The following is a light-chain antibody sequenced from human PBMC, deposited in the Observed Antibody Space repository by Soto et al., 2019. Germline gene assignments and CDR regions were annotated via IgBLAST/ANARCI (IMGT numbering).Light chain of an antibody. Sequence: IVMTQSPATLSVSPGERATLSYRASQSVGSNLAWYQQKPGQAPRLLIYGASTRATGVPARFSGSGSGTDFSLTISSLQSEDFAVYYCQQYNTWYTFGQGTKLEIK. CDR1: QSVGSN. J-gene: IGKJ2*01. CDR3: QQYNTWYT. CDR2: GAS. V-gene: IGKV3-15*01.